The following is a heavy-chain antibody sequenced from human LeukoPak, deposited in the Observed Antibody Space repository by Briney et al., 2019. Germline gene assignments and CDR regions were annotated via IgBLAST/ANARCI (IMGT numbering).Heavy chain of an antibody. Sequence: GGSLRLSCAASGFTFDDYAMHWVRQAPGKGLEWVSGISWNSGSIGYADSVKGRFTISRDNAKNSLYLQMNSLRAEDTAVYYCARDPTRGSGYYEAWGQGTLVTVSS. CDR2: ISWNSGSI. CDR3: ARDPTRGSGYYEA. J-gene: IGHJ5*02. D-gene: IGHD3-22*01. V-gene: IGHV3-9*01. CDR1: GFTFDDYA.